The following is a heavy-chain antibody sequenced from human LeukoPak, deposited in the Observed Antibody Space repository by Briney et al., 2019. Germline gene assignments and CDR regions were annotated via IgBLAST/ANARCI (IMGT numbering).Heavy chain of an antibody. CDR1: GGPFSGYY. Sequence: SETLSLTCAVYGGPFSGYYWSWIRQPPGKGLEWIGEINHSGSTNYNPSLKSRVTISVDTSKNQFSLKLSSVTAADTAVYYCAREGYSYDSSGYSNYWGQGTLVTVSS. CDR3: AREGYSYDSSGYSNY. V-gene: IGHV4-34*01. D-gene: IGHD3-22*01. J-gene: IGHJ4*02. CDR2: INHSGST.